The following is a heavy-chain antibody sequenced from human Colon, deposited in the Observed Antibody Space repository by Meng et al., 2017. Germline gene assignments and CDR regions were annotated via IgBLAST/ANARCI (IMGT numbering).Heavy chain of an antibody. CDR1: GRSMRSSTW. Sequence: VPRQVSGLGVVTPSGTLSLPCAVLGRSMRSSTWLIWVRERPGKGLEWIGEIYHSGSTNYNPYLKSRVTISVDKSKNQFSLKLSSVTAADTAVYYCASGRKYCSSTSCYGQFDYWGQGTLVTVSS. CDR2: IYHSGST. J-gene: IGHJ4*02. D-gene: IGHD2-2*01. V-gene: IGHV4-4*02. CDR3: ASGRKYCSSTSCYGQFDY.